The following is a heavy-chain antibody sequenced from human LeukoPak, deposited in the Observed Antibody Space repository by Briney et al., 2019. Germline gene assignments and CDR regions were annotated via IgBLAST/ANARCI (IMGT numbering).Heavy chain of an antibody. V-gene: IGHV4-34*01. J-gene: IGHJ1*01. CDR1: GGSFSGYY. CDR2: INHSGST. CDR3: ARGTQRSSWYRAEYFQH. D-gene: IGHD6-13*01. Sequence: SETLSLTCAVYGGSFSGYYWSWIRQPPGKGLEWIGEINHSGSTNYNPSLKSRVTLSVDTSKNQFSLKLSSVTAADTAVYYCARGTQRSSWYRAEYFQHWGQGTLVTVSS.